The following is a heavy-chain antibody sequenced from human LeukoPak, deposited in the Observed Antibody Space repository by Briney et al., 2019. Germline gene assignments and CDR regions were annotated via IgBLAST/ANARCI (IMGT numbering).Heavy chain of an antibody. CDR2: LFASGYST. J-gene: IGHJ4*02. CDR1: GFTFSSYA. D-gene: IGHD3-3*01. CDR3: ASGVWSGSYTGQYYFDY. Sequence: PGRSLRLSCAASGFTFSSYAMHWVRQAPGKGLEWVSTLFASGYSTYADSVKGRFTISRDNAKNSLYLQMNSLRAEDTAMYYCASGVWSGSYTGQYYFDYWGQGTLVTVSS. V-gene: IGHV3-21*01.